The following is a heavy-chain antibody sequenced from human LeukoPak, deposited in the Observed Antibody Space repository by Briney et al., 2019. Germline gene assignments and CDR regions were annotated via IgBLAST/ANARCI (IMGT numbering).Heavy chain of an antibody. CDR2: IYYSGST. CDR1: GGSVSSGSYY. Sequence: MPSETLSLTCTASGGSVSSGSYYWSWIRQPPGKGLEWIGYIYYSGSTNYNPSLKSRVTISVDTSKNQFSLKLSSVTAADTAVYYCARGNWNYVWDYWGQGTLVTVSS. V-gene: IGHV4-61*01. J-gene: IGHJ4*02. D-gene: IGHD1-7*01. CDR3: ARGNWNYVWDY.